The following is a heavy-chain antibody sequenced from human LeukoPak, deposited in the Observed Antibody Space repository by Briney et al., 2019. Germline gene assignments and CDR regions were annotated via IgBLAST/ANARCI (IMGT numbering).Heavy chain of an antibody. J-gene: IGHJ4*02. CDR3: ASGMYYDILTGYSPFDY. D-gene: IGHD3-9*01. CDR1: DFSFSNYW. V-gene: IGHV3-7*01. CDR2: IRGDGSLK. Sequence: PGGSLRLSCAASDFSFSNYWMTWLRQAPGKGLEWVANIRGDGSLKYYLDSVKGRFTISRDNAKNSLYLQMNSLRAEDTAVYYCASGMYYDILTGYSPFDYWGQGTLVTVSS.